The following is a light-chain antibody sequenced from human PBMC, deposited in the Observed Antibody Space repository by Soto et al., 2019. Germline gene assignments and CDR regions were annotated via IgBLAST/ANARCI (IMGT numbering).Light chain of an antibody. CDR1: SSDVGGYNY. Sequence: QSALTQPASVSGSPGQSITISCTGTSSDVGGYNYVSWYQQHPGKAPKLMIYEVSNRPSGVSNRFSGSKSGNTASLTISGLQAEDEAEYNCSSYTSSSTLVFGTGTKLPV. V-gene: IGLV2-14*01. CDR3: SSYTSSSTLV. J-gene: IGLJ1*01. CDR2: EVS.